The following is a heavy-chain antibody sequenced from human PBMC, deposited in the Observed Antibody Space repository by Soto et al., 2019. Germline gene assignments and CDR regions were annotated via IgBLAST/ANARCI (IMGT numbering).Heavy chain of an antibody. CDR2: ISYDGSNK. CDR1: GFTFSSYG. J-gene: IGHJ6*02. D-gene: IGHD3-9*01. V-gene: IGHV3-30*18. CDR3: AKDRRHNDILTGYYPKPRGRNYYYYGMDV. Sequence: QPGGSLRLSCAASGFTFSSYGMNWVRQAPGKGLEWVAVISYDGSNKYYADSVKGRFTISRDNSKNTLYLQMNSLRAEDTAVYYCAKDRRHNDILTGYYPKPRGRNYYYYGMDVWGQGTTVTVSS.